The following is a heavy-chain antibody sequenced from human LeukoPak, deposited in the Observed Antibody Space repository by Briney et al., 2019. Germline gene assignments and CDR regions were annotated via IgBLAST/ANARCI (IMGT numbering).Heavy chain of an antibody. J-gene: IGHJ4*02. D-gene: IGHD2-2*01. CDR1: GFTFSTYW. Sequence: PGGSLRLSCAGSGFTFSTYWMHWVRQAPGKGLVWVSRINPDGSSTSSADSVKGRFTISRDNAENTTYLQMNSLRAEDTAVYYCGSRIGYCSSSSCRAPYWGQGTLVTVSS. CDR2: INPDGSST. V-gene: IGHV3-74*01. CDR3: GSRIGYCSSSSCRAPY.